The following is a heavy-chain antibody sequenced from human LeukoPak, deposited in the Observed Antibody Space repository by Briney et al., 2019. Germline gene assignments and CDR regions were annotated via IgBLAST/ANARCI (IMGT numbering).Heavy chain of an antibody. D-gene: IGHD4-17*01. Sequence: GSLRLSCAASGFTFSSYAMGWVRQAPGKGLEWVSAISGSDGHTYYADSVKGRFTISRDNSKNTLYLQMNSLRAEDTAVYYCAKDLPADGDIIGFDYWGQGTLVTVSS. J-gene: IGHJ4*02. CDR1: GFTFSSYA. CDR2: ISGSDGHT. CDR3: AKDLPADGDIIGFDY. V-gene: IGHV3-23*01.